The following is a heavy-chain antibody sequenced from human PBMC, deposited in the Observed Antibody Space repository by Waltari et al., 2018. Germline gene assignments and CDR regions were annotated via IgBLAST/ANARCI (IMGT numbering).Heavy chain of an antibody. CDR2: IRYDGGDQ. V-gene: IGHV3-30*02. Sequence: QAQPMDSGGGVVQPWQALRPAAVGSGFQFRRADMLWDRQAPGKGREGVAFIRYDGGDQSDADSVKVRFTISRDNPKNTMYLQMNSLRVEDTAVYYCARDPRNKGFDPWGQGTLVIVSS. CDR1: GFQFRRAD. CDR3: ARDPRNKGFDP. J-gene: IGHJ5*02.